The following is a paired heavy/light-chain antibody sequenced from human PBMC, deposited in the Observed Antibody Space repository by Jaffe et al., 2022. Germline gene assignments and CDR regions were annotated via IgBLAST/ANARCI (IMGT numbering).Light chain of an antibody. CDR2: WAS. Sequence: DIVMTQSPDSLAVSLGERATINCKSSQSVLNTSNNKNYLAWYQKKPGQPPKLLISWASIRESGVPDRFSGSGSGTDFTLTISSLQAEDVAVYYCQQYYSTPPLTFGGGTKVEIK. CDR3: QQYYSTPPLT. V-gene: IGKV4-1*01. CDR1: QSVLNTSNNKNY. J-gene: IGKJ4*01.
Heavy chain of an antibody. Sequence: EVQLVESGGGLVQPGGSLRLSCAASGFTFSGHEMNWFRQAPGKGLEWIAYISSGATTIFYADSVKGRFTISRDNAKNSLYLQMNSLRAEDTAVYYCARDTDDYSTWYRPHRFDYWGQGTQVSVSS. CDR1: GFTFSGHE. V-gene: IGHV3-48*03. CDR2: ISSGATTI. J-gene: IGHJ4*02. CDR3: ARDTDDYSTWYRPHRFDY. D-gene: IGHD4-4*01.